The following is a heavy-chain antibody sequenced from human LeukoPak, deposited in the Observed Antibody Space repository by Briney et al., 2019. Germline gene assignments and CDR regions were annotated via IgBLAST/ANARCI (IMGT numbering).Heavy chain of an antibody. V-gene: IGHV1-69*05. D-gene: IGHD5-24*01. CDR2: IIPIFGTA. CDR1: GGTFSSYA. Sequence: SVKVSCKASGGTFSSYAISWVRQAPGQGLEWMGRIIPIFGTANYAQKFQGRVTITTDESTSTAYMELRSLRSDDTAVYYCARDGDGYQRDAFDIWGQGTMVTVSS. CDR3: ARDGDGYQRDAFDI. J-gene: IGHJ3*02.